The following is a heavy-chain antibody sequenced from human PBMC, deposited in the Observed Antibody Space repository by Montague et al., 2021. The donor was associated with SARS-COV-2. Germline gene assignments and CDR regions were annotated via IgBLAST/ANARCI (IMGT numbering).Heavy chain of an antibody. V-gene: IGHV3-30*04. J-gene: IGHJ3*02. CDR3: ARGYSGSYYGAFDI. CDR2: ISYDGSNK. D-gene: IGHD1-26*01. Sequence: SLRLSFSASGFTFSSYAMHWVRQAPGKGLEWVAVISYDGSNKYYADSVKGRFTISRDNSKNTLYLQMNSLRAEDTAVYYCARGYSGSYYGAFDIWGQGTMVTVSS. CDR1: GFTFSSYA.